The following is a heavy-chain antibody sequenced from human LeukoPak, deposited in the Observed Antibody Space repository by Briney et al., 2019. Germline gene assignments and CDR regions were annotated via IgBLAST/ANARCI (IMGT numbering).Heavy chain of an antibody. CDR2: ISSSSSYT. Sequence: PGGSLRLSCAASGFTFSDYYMIWMRQAPGKGLEWGSYISSSSSYTNYADSEKGRFTISRDNAKNSLYLQMNSLRAEDTAVYYCAREYYDSSVDTRRALDYWGQGTLVTVSS. J-gene: IGHJ4*02. D-gene: IGHD3-22*01. V-gene: IGHV3-11*06. CDR3: AREYYDSSVDTRRALDY. CDR1: GFTFSDYY.